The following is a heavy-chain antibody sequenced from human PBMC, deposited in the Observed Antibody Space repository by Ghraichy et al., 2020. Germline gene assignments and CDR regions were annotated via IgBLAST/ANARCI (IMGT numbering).Heavy chain of an antibody. CDR3: ARGPGYYYYYYYMDV. CDR2: IIPIFGTA. Sequence: SVKVSCKASGGTFSSYAISWVRQAPGQGLEWMGGIIPIFGTANYAQKFQGRVTITADESTSTAYMELSSLGSEDTAVYYCARGPGYYYYYYYMDVWGKGTTVTVSS. D-gene: IGHD6-25*01. CDR1: GGTFSSYA. J-gene: IGHJ6*03. V-gene: IGHV1-69*13.